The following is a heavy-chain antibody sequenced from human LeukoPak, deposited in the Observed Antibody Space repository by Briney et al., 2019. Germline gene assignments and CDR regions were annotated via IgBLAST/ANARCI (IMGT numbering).Heavy chain of an antibody. D-gene: IGHD3-22*01. CDR1: GYTFTSYH. V-gene: IGHV1-46*01. Sequence: GASVKVSCKASGYTFTSYHMYWVRQAPGQGLEWMGIINPRDGSTRYAQKFQGRPTMTRDTSTSTVYMALSSLRSEDTAVYYCARDSEGGGSGYYYPFDYWGQGTLVTVSS. J-gene: IGHJ4*02. CDR2: INPRDGST. CDR3: ARDSEGGGSGYYYPFDY.